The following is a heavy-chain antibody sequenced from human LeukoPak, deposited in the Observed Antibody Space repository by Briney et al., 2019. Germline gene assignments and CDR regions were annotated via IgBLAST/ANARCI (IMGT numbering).Heavy chain of an antibody. CDR2: IKSKSDGGTT. CDR3: ITFSMIVVVITD. V-gene: IGHV3-15*01. Sequence: GGSLRLSCAATGFTFSNAWMSWVRQAPGKGLEWVGRIKSKSDGGTTDYAAPVKGRFTISRDDSKNTLYLQMNSLKTEDTAVYYCITFSMIVVVITDWGQGTLVTVSS. J-gene: IGHJ4*02. CDR1: GFTFSNAW. D-gene: IGHD3-22*01.